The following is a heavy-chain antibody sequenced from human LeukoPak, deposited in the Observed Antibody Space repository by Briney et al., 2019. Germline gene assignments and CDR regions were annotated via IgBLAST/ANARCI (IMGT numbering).Heavy chain of an antibody. D-gene: IGHD2-15*01. J-gene: IGHJ4*02. V-gene: IGHV1-69*05. CDR3: ARLNCSGGSCYGGGFDY. CDR2: IIPIFGTA. CDR1: GGTFSSYA. Sequence: SVKVSCKASGGTFSSYAISWVRQAPGQGLEWMGGIIPIFGTANYAQKFQGRVTITTDESTSTAYMELSSLRSEDTAVYYCARLNCSGGSCYGGGFDYWGQGTLVTVSS.